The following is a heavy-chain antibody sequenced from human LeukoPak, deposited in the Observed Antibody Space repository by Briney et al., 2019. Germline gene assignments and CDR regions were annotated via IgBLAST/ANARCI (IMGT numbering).Heavy chain of an antibody. Sequence: PGGSLRLSCAVSGFTFSDHFLDWVRQAPGKGLEWVGRSRNKAKSYTTECAASVKGRFTISRDDSKNSLYLQMNSLETEDTAAYYCVRVGSVSGSDYLDYWGQGTLVTVSS. CDR1: GFTFSDHF. J-gene: IGHJ4*02. CDR3: VRVGSVSGSDYLDY. CDR2: SRNKAKSYTT. V-gene: IGHV3-72*01. D-gene: IGHD6-19*01.